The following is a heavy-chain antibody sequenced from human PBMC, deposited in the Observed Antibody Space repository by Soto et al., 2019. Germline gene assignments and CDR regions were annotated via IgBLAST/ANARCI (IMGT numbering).Heavy chain of an antibody. CDR3: AKAPYYDILTGYYNALYYYGMDV. D-gene: IGHD3-9*01. CDR1: GFTFSSYG. CDR2: ISYDGSNK. J-gene: IGHJ6*02. Sequence: PGGSLRLSCAASGFTFSSYGMHWVRQAPGKGLEWVAVISYDGSNKYYADSVKGRFTISRDNSKNTLYLQMNSLRAEDTAVYYCAKAPYYDILTGYYNALYYYGMDVWGQGTTVTVSS. V-gene: IGHV3-30*18.